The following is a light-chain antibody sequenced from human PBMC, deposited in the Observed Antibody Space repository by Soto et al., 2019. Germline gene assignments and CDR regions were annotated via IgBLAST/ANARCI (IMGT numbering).Light chain of an antibody. CDR2: GAS. V-gene: IGKV3-20*01. CDR3: QQYDSSPRT. CDR1: QSVSSNF. Sequence: ENVLTQSPGTLSLSPGERATLSCRASQSVSSNFLAWYQQKPGQAPRLLIYGASNRATGIPDRFSGSGSGTDFPLTISRLEPEAFAVYDCQQYDSSPRTFGQGTKVEIK. J-gene: IGKJ1*01.